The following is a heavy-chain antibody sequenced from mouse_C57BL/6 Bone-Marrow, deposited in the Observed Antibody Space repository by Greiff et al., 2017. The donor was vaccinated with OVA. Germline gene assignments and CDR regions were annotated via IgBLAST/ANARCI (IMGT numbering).Heavy chain of an antibody. Sequence: EVQLQQSGPELVKPGASVKISCKASGYTFTDYYMNWVKQSHGKSLEWIGDINPNNGGTSYNQKFKGKATLTVDKSSSTAYMELRSLTSEDSAVYYYARRDYGSSYDYYAMDYWGQGTSVTVSS. CDR3: ARRDYGSSYDYYAMDY. V-gene: IGHV1-26*01. J-gene: IGHJ4*01. CDR1: GYTFTDYY. D-gene: IGHD1-1*01. CDR2: INPNNGGT.